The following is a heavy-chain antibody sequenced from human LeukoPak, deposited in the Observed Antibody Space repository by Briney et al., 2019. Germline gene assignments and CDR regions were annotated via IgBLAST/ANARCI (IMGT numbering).Heavy chain of an antibody. J-gene: IGHJ3*02. D-gene: IGHD3-22*01. CDR3: ARDSTHYYDSSGYYSDAFDI. V-gene: IGHV4-4*02. Sequence: NPSGTLSLTCGVSGGSISITNWWTWVRQPPGKGLEWIGEVHLDGRTNYNPSLESRVTISVDKSENQFSLKLSSVTAADTAVYYCARDSTHYYDSSGYYSDAFDIWGQGTMVTVSS. CDR1: GGSISITNW. CDR2: VHLDGRT.